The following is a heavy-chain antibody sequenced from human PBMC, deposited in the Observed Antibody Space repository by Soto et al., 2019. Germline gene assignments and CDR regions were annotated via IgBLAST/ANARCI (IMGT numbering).Heavy chain of an antibody. CDR3: ARLFYYDATAYGRDLDH. CDR1: GGSFSGYY. V-gene: IGHV4-34*01. CDR2: INHSGST. J-gene: IGHJ4*02. D-gene: IGHD3-22*01. Sequence: SETLSLTCAVYGGSFSGYYWTWIRQPPGTGLEWIGEINHSGSTNYNPSLKSRVTISVDTSKNQFSLKLTSVTAEDTAVYYCARLFYYDATAYGRDLDHWGQGTLVTV.